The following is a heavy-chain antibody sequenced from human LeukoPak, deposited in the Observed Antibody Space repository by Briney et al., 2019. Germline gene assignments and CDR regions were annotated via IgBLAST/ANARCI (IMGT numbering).Heavy chain of an antibody. D-gene: IGHD6-13*01. CDR2: IKQDGSAK. CDR1: GFTISSYW. J-gene: IGHJ3*02. Sequence: GGSLRLSCAASGFTISSYWMSWVRQAPGKGLEWVANIKQDGSAKCYVASVRGRFTISRDNAKNSLYLQMNSLRAEDTALYYCARDVEQPFDIWGQGTMVTVSS. V-gene: IGHV3-7*01. CDR3: ARDVEQPFDI.